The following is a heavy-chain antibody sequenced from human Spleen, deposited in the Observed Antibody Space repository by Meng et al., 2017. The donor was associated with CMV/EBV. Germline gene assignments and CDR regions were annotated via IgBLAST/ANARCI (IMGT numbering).Heavy chain of an antibody. J-gene: IGHJ4*02. V-gene: IGHV3-23*03. Sequence: GESLKISCAASGFTFSSQAMSWVRQPPGEGLEWVSVIYGGGISTYYADSVKGRFTISRDDSKNTFYLQLSSLRSEDTAVYYCARGRYCSSTSCYSFDYWGQGTLVTVSS. CDR3: ARGRYCSSTSCYSFDY. CDR2: IYGGGIST. CDR1: GFTFSSQA. D-gene: IGHD2-2*01.